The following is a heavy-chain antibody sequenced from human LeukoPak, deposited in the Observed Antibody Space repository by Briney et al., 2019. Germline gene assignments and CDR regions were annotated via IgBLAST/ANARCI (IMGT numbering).Heavy chain of an antibody. D-gene: IGHD2-15*01. CDR2: ISWDGGST. V-gene: IGHV3-43D*04. Sequence: TGGSLRLSCAASGFNFGNFAMGWVRQAPGKGLEWVSLISWDGGSTYYADSVKGRFTISRDNSKNSLYLQMNSLRAEDTASYYCAKDREVAGYYYYYGMDVWGKGTTVTVSS. CDR1: GFNFGNFA. CDR3: AKDREVAGYYYYYGMDV. J-gene: IGHJ6*04.